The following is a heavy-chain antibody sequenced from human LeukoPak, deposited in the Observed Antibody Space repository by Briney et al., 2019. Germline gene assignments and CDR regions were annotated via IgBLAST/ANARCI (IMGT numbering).Heavy chain of an antibody. V-gene: IGHV3-74*01. CDR2: INSDGSST. D-gene: IGHD6-13*01. J-gene: IGHJ4*02. Sequence: PGGSLRLSCAASGFTFSSYWMHWVRQAPGKGLVWVSRINSDGSSTSCADSVKGRFTISRDNAKNTVYLQMNSLRAEDTAVYYCATSGAEAAVVYWGQGTLVTVSS. CDR1: GFTFSSYW. CDR3: ATSGAEAAVVY.